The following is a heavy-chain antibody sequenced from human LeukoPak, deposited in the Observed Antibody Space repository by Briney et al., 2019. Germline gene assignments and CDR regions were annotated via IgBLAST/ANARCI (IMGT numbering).Heavy chain of an antibody. J-gene: IGHJ4*02. CDR2: VSGSISGSTVFT. V-gene: IGHV3-23*01. CDR3: AKDRVHFEN. Sequence: GGSLRLSCAASGFTFSSYAMSWGRQAPGEGVGWGSAVSGSISGSTVFTFYEDSVKGRFTISRDNYKSTLYLQMNSLSVEHPALYYCAKDRVHFENWGLGTVVTVSS. CDR1: GFTFSSYA.